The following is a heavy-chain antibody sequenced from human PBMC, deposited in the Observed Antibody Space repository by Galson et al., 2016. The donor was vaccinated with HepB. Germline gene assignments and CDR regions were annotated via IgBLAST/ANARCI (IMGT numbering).Heavy chain of an antibody. Sequence: SLRLSCAASGFTVSSSYMNWVRQAPGKGLEWVSVIYSGGSTYYADSVKGRFTISRHNSNNTLYLQMNSLRAEDTAVYYCATPSPHNYYYYYGMDVWGQGTTVTVSS. CDR2: IYSGGST. J-gene: IGHJ6*02. CDR1: GFTVSSSY. CDR3: ATPSPHNYYYYYGMDV. V-gene: IGHV3-53*04.